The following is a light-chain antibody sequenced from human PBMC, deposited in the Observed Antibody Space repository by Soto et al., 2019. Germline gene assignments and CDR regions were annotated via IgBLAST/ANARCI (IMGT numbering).Light chain of an antibody. J-gene: IGLJ2*01. Sequence: SYELTQPPSVSVSPGQTASITCSGDKSGDKYACWYQQKPGQSPVLVIYQDSKRPSGIPERFSGSNSGNTATLTISGTQARDEADYYCQARDSSVVFGGGTKVTVL. V-gene: IGLV3-1*01. CDR2: QDS. CDR1: KSGDKY. CDR3: QARDSSVV.